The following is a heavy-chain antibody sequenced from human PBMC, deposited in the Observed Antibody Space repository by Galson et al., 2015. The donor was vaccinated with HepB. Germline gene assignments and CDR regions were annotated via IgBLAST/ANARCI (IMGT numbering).Heavy chain of an antibody. CDR1: GYIFNTYG. Sequence: SVKVSCKASGYIFNTYGINWVRQAPGQGFEWMGWVNPFNGGTNYAQKLQGRVTMTTDTSTSTAYMELRSLRSGDTALYYCARRGLATIGGPTFDYWGQGTLVTVSS. D-gene: IGHD5-24*01. J-gene: IGHJ4*02. CDR3: ARRGLATIGGPTFDY. CDR2: VNPFNGGT. V-gene: IGHV1-18*01.